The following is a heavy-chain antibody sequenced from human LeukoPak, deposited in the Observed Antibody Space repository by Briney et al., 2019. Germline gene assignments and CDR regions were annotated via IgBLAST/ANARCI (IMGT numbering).Heavy chain of an antibody. CDR2: INKDGNDQ. Sequence: PGGSLRLSCAASGFTFSSYWMHWVRQAPGKGLEWVAIINKDGNDQKYVDSVKGRFTLSRDNAKDSVYLQMNSLRAEDTALYYCVTDGDKWNDFEYWGQGTLVTVSP. V-gene: IGHV3-7*01. CDR3: VTDGDKWNDFEY. CDR1: GFTFSSYW. D-gene: IGHD1-1*01. J-gene: IGHJ4*02.